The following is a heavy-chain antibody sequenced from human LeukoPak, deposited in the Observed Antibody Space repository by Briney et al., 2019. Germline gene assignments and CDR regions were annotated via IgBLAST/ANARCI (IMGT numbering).Heavy chain of an antibody. J-gene: IGHJ4*02. CDR1: GGSISSYY. CDR2: IYTSGST. Sequence: PSETLSLTCTVSGGSISSYYWSWIRQPAGKGLEWIGRIYTSGSTNYNPSLKSRVTMPVDTSKNQFSLKLSSVTAADTAVYYCARDNNYYGSGSYHDYWGQGTLVTVSS. D-gene: IGHD3-10*01. CDR3: ARDNNYYGSGSYHDY. V-gene: IGHV4-4*07.